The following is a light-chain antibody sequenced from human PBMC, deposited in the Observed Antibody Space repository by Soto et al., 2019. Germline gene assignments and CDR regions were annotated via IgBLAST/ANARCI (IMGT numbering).Light chain of an antibody. CDR3: SSYTSSSTYV. Sequence: QSVLTQPASVSGSPGQSITISCTGTISVVGGYNYVSWYQQHPGKAPKLMIYDVSNRPSGVSNRFSGSKSGNTASLTISGLQAEDEADYYCSSYTSSSTYVFGTGNKVTVL. J-gene: IGLJ1*01. CDR1: ISVVGGYNY. CDR2: DVS. V-gene: IGLV2-14*03.